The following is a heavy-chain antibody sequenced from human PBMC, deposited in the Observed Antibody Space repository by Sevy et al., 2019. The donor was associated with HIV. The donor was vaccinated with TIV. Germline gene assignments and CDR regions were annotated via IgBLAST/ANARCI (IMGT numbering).Heavy chain of an antibody. J-gene: IGHJ4*02. D-gene: IGHD1-26*01. CDR3: AGENAWGRGYS. CDR1: GGSITSLY. Sequence: SESLSLTCTVSGGSITSLYWNWIRQPPGKGLEWVANIYYNGHINYNPSLKSRVTLSLDTSKNQFSLRLSSVAAADTAMYYCAGENAWGRGYSWGQGTLVTVSS. CDR2: IYYNGHI. V-gene: IGHV4-59*08.